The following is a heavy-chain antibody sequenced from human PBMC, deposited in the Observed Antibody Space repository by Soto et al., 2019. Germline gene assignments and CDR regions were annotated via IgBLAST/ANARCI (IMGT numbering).Heavy chain of an antibody. V-gene: IGHV5-10-1*01. CDR2: IDPSDSYT. J-gene: IGHJ3*02. Sequence: PGESLKISCKGSGYSFTSYWISWVRQMPGKGLEWMGRIDPSDSYTNYSPSFQGHVTISADKSISTAYLQRSSLEASDTAMYYCARYDFWSGYVTAAFDIWGQGTMVTVSS. D-gene: IGHD3-3*01. CDR3: ARYDFWSGYVTAAFDI. CDR1: GYSFTSYW.